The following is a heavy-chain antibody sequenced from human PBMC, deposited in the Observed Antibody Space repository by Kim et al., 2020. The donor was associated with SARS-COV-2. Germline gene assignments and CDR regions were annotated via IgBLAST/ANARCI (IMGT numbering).Heavy chain of an antibody. CDR2: ISSSSSYI. J-gene: IGHJ6*02. V-gene: IGHV3-21*01. D-gene: IGHD3-10*01. CDR3: ARDRGDGGRGVISRLYLYYYYGMDV. Sequence: GGSLRLSCAASGFTFRSYSMNWVRQAPGKGLEWVSSISSSSSYIYYADSVKGRFTISRDNAKNSLYLQMNSLRAEDTAVYYCARDRGDGGRGVISRLYLYYYYGMDVWGQGTTVTVSS. CDR1: GFTFRSYS.